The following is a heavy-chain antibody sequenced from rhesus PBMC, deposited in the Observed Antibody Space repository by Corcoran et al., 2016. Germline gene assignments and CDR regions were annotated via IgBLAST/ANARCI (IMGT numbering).Heavy chain of an antibody. J-gene: IGHJ4*01. Sequence: QVQLQESGPGLVKPSETLSLTCAVSGYSISSGYYWGWIRQPPGKGLEYIGYIGGSLGNTYSTPSLKSRVTISKDTSKNQFSLKLSSVTAADTAVYYCASPGYSSWSTLFYWGQGVLFTVSS. CDR3: ASPGYSSWSTLFY. D-gene: IGHD6-13*01. V-gene: IGHV4-99*01. CDR1: GYSISSGYY. CDR2: IGGSLGNT.